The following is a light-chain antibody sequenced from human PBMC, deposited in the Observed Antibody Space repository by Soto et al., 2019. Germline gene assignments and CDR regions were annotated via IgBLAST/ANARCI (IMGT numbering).Light chain of an antibody. Sequence: EIVMTQSPATLSVSPGERATLSCRASQSVSSNLAWYQQKPGQAPRLLIYGASTRATGIPARFSGSGSGTEFTLTISSLQSEDFAVYYCRQYNNWPIGFGPGTKVDIK. V-gene: IGKV3-15*01. CDR1: QSVSSN. CDR3: RQYNNWPIG. CDR2: GAS. J-gene: IGKJ3*01.